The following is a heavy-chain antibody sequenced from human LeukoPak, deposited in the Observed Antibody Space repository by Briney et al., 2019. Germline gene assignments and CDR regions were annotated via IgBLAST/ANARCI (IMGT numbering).Heavy chain of an antibody. Sequence: SETLSLTCTVSRGSVTTHYWAWIRQPPGKGLEWIGFVSKTGDTNYNPSLKSRVSISVDTTKNTFSLNLRSLIAADTAVYYCARRGAPSKFYYFDLWGQGALVTVSS. CDR3: ARRGAPSKFYYFDL. CDR1: RGSVTTHY. CDR2: VSKTGDT. J-gene: IGHJ4*02. D-gene: IGHD1-26*01. V-gene: IGHV4-59*08.